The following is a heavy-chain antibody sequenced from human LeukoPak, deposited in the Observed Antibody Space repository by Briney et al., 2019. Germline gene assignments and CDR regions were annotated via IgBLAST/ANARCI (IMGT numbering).Heavy chain of an antibody. D-gene: IGHD3-10*01. Sequence: SETLSLTCAVYGGSFSGYYWGWIRQPPGKGLEWIGEINHSGSTNYNPSLKSRVTISVDTSKNQFSLKLSSVTAADTAVYYRARGLPGSGSYYYWGQGTLVTVSS. V-gene: IGHV4-34*01. CDR3: ARGLPGSGSYYY. J-gene: IGHJ4*02. CDR1: GGSFSGYY. CDR2: INHSGST.